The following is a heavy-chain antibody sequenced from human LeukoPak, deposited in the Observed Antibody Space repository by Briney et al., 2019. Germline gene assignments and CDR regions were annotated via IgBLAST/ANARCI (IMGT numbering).Heavy chain of an antibody. CDR1: GYTFTGYY. J-gene: IGHJ4*02. Sequence: ASVKVSCKASGYTFTGYYMHWVRQAPGQGLEWMGWINPNSGGTNYAQKFQGRVTMTRDTSISTAYMELSRLRSDDTAVYYCATVFLKAYCGGDCYGHYFDYWGQGPLVTVSS. CDR2: INPNSGGT. CDR3: ATVFLKAYCGGDCYGHYFDY. V-gene: IGHV1-2*02. D-gene: IGHD2-21*02.